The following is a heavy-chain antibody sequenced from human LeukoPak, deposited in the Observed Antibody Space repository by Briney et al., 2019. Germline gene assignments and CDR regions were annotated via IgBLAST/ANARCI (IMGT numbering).Heavy chain of an antibody. V-gene: IGHV3-23*01. CDR1: GLTFSSYA. J-gene: IGHJ4*02. Sequence: PGGSLRLSCAASGLTFSSYAMSWVRQAPGKGLEWVSSISGSGGTTYYSDSVKGRFTISRDNSKNTLYLQMNSLRPDDMAVYYCAKGNGKAATGSVVDYWGQGTLVPVSS. CDR3: AKGNGKAATGSVVDY. CDR2: ISGSGGTT. D-gene: IGHD6-13*01.